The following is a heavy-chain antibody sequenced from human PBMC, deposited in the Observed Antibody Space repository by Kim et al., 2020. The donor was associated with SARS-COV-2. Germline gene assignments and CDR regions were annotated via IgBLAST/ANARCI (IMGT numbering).Heavy chain of an antibody. Sequence: VKGRFTISRDNSKNTLYLQMSSLRAEDTAVYYCVKEGVAVAGTGAYYFDYWGQGTLVTVSS. CDR3: VKEGVAVAGTGAYYFDY. V-gene: IGHV3-64D*09. J-gene: IGHJ4*02. D-gene: IGHD6-19*01.